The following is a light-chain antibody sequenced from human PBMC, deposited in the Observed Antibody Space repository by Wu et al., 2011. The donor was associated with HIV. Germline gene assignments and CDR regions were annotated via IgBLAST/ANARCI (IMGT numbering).Light chain of an antibody. CDR2: DAS. J-gene: IGKJ5*01. V-gene: IGKV3-11*01. CDR3: QQYVSSPT. Sequence: EIVLTQSPATLSLSPGERATLSCRASQSVNSFLAWYQQKPGQAPRLLIYDASNRATGIPARFSGSGSGTLFTLTISRLEPEDSAVYFCQQYVSSPTFGQGT. CDR1: QSVNSF.